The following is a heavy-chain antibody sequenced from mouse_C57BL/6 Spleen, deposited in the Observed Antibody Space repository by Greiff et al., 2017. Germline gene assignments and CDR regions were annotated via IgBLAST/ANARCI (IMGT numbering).Heavy chain of an antibody. V-gene: IGHV1-81*01. CDR1: GYTFTSYG. D-gene: IGHD1-1*01. CDR3: ARCYYGSPYAMDY. CDR2: FYPRSGNT. Sequence: VQLQQSGAELARPGASVKLSCKASGYTFTSYGISWVKQRTGQGLEWIGEFYPRSGNTYYNEKFKGKATLTADKSSSTAYMELRSLTSEDSAVYFCARCYYGSPYAMDYWGQGTSGTVSS. J-gene: IGHJ4*01.